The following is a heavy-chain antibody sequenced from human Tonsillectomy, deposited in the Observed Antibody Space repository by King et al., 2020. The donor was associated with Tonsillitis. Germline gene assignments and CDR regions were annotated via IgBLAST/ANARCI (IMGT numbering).Heavy chain of an antibody. D-gene: IGHD3-10*01. CDR1: GGSISSNY. J-gene: IGHJ6*02. CDR2: IYYSGST. CDR3: ARDTLWFGLAV. Sequence: VQLQESGPGLVKPSETLSLTCTVSGGSISSNYWSWIRQPPGKGLEWIGYIYYSGSTNYNPSLKSRVTISVDTSKNQFSLKLSSVTAADTAVYYCARDTLWFGLAVWGQGTTVTVSS. V-gene: IGHV4-59*01.